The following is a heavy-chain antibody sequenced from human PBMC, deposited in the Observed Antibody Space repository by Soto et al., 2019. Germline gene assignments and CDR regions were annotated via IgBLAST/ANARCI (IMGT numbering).Heavy chain of an antibody. V-gene: IGHV3-74*01. CDR1: GFTFSSYW. CDR3: VRTSLVVAAATREDY. Sequence: EVQLVESGGGLVQPGGSLRLSCAASGFTFSSYWMHWVRQAPGKGLVWVSRINSDGSSTSYADSVKGRFTISRDNAKTTLYLQMNSLRAEATAGYYCVRTSLVVAAATREDYWGQGTLVTVSS. J-gene: IGHJ4*02. D-gene: IGHD2-15*01. CDR2: INSDGSST.